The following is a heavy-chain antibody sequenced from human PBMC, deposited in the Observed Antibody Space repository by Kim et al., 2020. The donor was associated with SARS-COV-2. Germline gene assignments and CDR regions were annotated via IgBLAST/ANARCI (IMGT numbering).Heavy chain of an antibody. CDR1: GFTFSSYS. CDR3: AREIAAAGTVWYFDL. V-gene: IGHV3-21*01. CDR2: ISSSSSYI. J-gene: IGHJ2*01. Sequence: GGSLRLSCAASGFTFSSYSMNWVRQAPGKGLEWVSSISSSSSYIYYADSVKGRFTISRDNAKNSLYLQMNSLRAEDTAVYYCAREIAAAGTVWYFDLWGRGTLVTVSS. D-gene: IGHD6-13*01.